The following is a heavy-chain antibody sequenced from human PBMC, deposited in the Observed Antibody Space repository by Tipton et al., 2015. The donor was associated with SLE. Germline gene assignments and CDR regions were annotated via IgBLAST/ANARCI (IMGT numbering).Heavy chain of an antibody. J-gene: IGHJ4*02. D-gene: IGHD3-16*01. CDR2: IYTRETS. V-gene: IGHV4-4*08. CDR1: GGSISDFY. Sequence: TLSLTCTVSGGSISDFYWSWVRQPPGKPLEWIAYIYTRETSSYNPSLNSRVMISVDTSKKQFSLKVTSVTSADTAVYYCATYEAGVGGRSYWGQGTLVTVSS. CDR3: ATYEAGVGGRSY.